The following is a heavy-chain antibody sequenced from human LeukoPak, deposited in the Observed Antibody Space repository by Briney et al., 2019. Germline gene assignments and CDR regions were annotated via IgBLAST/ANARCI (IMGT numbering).Heavy chain of an antibody. Sequence: PGGSLRLSCAASGFTFSTYGMHWVRQAPGKGLEWMAVISYDGSNKYYADSVKGRFTISRDNSKNTLYLQMNSLRAEDTAVYYCAKDLRYPTWADIAFDYWGQGTLVTVSS. CDR1: GFTFSTYG. CDR2: ISYDGSNK. J-gene: IGHJ4*02. CDR3: AKDLRYPTWADIAFDY. V-gene: IGHV3-30*18. D-gene: IGHD3-9*01.